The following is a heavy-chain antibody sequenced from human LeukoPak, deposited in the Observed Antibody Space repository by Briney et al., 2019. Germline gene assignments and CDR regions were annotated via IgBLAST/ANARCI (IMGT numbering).Heavy chain of an antibody. J-gene: IGHJ4*02. V-gene: IGHV1-18*04. D-gene: IGHD4-23*01. Sequence: ASVTVSCTASGYTITGYYMHWVRQAPGQGLEWMGWISAYNGNTNYAQKLQGRVTMTTDTSTSTAYMELRSLRSDDTAVYYCARTTVVTRDFDYWGQGTLVTVSS. CDR2: ISAYNGNT. CDR3: ARTTVVTRDFDY. CDR1: GYTITGYY.